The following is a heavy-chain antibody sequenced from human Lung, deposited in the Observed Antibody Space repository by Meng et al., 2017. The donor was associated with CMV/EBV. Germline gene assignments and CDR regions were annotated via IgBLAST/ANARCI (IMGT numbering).Heavy chain of an antibody. CDR1: GGSFSGYY. D-gene: IGHD2-2*01. V-gene: IGHV4-34*01. CDR2: INHSGST. CDR3: ARGTFPLIVVVPAAKGAFAY. J-gene: IGHJ4*02. Sequence: SXTLSLTCAVYGGSFSGYYWSWIRQPPGKGLEWIGEINHSGSTNYNPSLKSRVTISVDTSKNQFSLKLSSVTAADTAVYYCARGTFPLIVVVPAAKGAFAYWGQGTXVTVSS.